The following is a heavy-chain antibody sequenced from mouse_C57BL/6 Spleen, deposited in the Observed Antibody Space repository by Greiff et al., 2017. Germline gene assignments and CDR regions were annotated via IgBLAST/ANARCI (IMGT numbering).Heavy chain of an antibody. CDR3: ARGRNNYYAMDY. CDR1: GYTFTTYP. D-gene: IGHD2-1*01. V-gene: IGHV1-47*01. Sequence: QVQLQQSGAELVKPGASVKMSCKASGYTFTTYPIEWMKQNHGKSLEWIGNFHPYNDDTKYNEKFKGKATLTVEKSSSTAYVELSRLTSDDSAVYYCARGRNNYYAMDYWGQGTSVTVSS. J-gene: IGHJ4*01. CDR2: FHPYNDDT.